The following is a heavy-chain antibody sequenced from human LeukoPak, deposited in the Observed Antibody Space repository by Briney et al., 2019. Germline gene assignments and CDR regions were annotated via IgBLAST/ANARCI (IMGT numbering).Heavy chain of an antibody. D-gene: IGHD2-2*01. CDR1: GFTFSDYG. J-gene: IGHJ3*02. CDR2: ISHDGSNK. Sequence: EGSLRLSCAASGFTFSDYGMYWVRQAPGKGLEWVSLISHDGSNKYYGDSVKGRFTISRDNSKNTLYLQMSTLRAEDTAVYYCAKDPGPKSTSLPGDIWGQGTMVTVSS. CDR3: AKDPGPKSTSLPGDI. V-gene: IGHV3-30*18.